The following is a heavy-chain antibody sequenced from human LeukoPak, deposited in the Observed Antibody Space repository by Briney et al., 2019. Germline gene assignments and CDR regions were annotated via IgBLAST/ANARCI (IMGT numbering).Heavy chain of an antibody. CDR2: IYAGAQT. J-gene: IGHJ4*02. CDR3: ARGRVRGDFDY. V-gene: IGHV3-53*04. CDR1: GFNVSRNY. Sequence: GGSLRLSCAASGFNVSRNYMSWVRQAPGKGLEWVSVIYAGAQTYYADSVRGRFTISRHIPKNTLYLQMNSLRAEDTAVYYCARGRVRGDFDYWGQGTLVTVSS. D-gene: IGHD3-10*01.